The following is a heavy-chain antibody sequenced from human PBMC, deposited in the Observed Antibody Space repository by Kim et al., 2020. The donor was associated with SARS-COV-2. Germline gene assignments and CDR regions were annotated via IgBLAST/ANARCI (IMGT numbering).Heavy chain of an antibody. CDR3: TTDSRKYSSSSRIPTGDY. Sequence: GGSLRLSCAASGFTFSNAWMSWVRQAPGKGLEWVGRIKSKTDGGTTDYAAPVKGRFTISRDDSKNTLYLQMNSLKTEDTAVYYCTTDSRKYSSSSRIPTGDYWGQGTLVTVSS. V-gene: IGHV3-15*01. J-gene: IGHJ4*02. D-gene: IGHD6-6*01. CDR1: GFTFSNAW. CDR2: IKSKTDGGTT.